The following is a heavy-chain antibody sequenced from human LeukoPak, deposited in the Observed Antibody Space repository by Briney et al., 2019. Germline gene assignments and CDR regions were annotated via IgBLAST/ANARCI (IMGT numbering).Heavy chain of an antibody. CDR1: SGSFSGYY. D-gene: IGHD3-9*01. CDR2: INHSGST. J-gene: IGHJ5*02. Sequence: PSETLSLTCAVYSGSFSGYYWSWIRQPPGKGLEWIGEINHSGSTNYNPSLKSRVTISVDTSKNQFSLKLSSVTAADTAVYYCARGFTYYDILTGYVSWGQGTLVTVSS. CDR3: ARGFTYYDILTGYVS. V-gene: IGHV4-34*01.